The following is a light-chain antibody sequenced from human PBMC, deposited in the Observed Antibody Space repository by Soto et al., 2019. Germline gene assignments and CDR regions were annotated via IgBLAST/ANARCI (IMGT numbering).Light chain of an antibody. CDR3: QQYNNWTRT. Sequence: DILMTPSPATLSVSTVDRVTLPCRASQSVSTRLAWYQQKPGQAPRLLIHGATNRATGIPARFSGCGSGTEFTLTISGLQSEDFAVYYCQQYNNWTRTLGHGTKVDIK. J-gene: IGKJ1*01. CDR2: GAT. V-gene: IGKV3-15*01. CDR1: QSVSTR.